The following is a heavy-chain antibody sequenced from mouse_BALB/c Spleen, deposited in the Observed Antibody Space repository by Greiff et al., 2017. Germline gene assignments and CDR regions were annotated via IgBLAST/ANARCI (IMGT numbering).Heavy chain of an antibody. J-gene: IGHJ3*01. D-gene: IGHD1-1*01. CDR1: GFTFSSYA. Sequence: EVHLVESGGGLVKPGGSLKLSCAASGFTFSSYAMSWVRQTPEKRLEWVASISSGGSTYYPDSVKGRFTISGDNARNILYLQMSSLRSEDTAMYYCARAITGAWACWGQGTLVAVSA. CDR2: ISSGGST. V-gene: IGHV5-6-5*01. CDR3: ARAITGAWAC.